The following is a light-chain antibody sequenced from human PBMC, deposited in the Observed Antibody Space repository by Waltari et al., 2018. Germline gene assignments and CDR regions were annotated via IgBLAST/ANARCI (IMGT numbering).Light chain of an antibody. Sequence: SSALTQDPAVSVALGQTVRITCQGNSLRRYYASWYQQRPGQAPFLVLYGHDNRPSGIPDRFSGSTSGNTASLTITRAQAEDAGVYYCLSRDSSSTRVFGGGTTLTV. V-gene: IGLV3-19*01. CDR2: GHD. CDR1: SLRRYY. CDR3: LSRDSSSTRV. J-gene: IGLJ3*02.